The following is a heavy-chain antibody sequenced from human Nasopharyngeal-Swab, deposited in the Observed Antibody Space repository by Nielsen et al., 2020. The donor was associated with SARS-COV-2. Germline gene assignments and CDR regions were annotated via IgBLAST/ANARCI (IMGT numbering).Heavy chain of an antibody. CDR3: ARDRITFGGVIVKGDAFDI. V-gene: IGHV3-33*01. Sequence: WIRQPPGKGLEWVAVIWYDGSNKYYADSVKGRFTISRDNSKYTLYLHMNSLRVEDTAVYYCARDRITFGGVIVKGDAFDIWGQGTMVTVSS. CDR2: IWYDGSNK. D-gene: IGHD3-16*02. J-gene: IGHJ3*02.